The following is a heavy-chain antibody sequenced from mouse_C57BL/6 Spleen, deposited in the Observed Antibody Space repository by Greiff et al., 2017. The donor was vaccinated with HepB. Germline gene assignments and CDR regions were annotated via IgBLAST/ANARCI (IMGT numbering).Heavy chain of an antibody. Sequence: QVQLQQSGAELVKPGASVKVSCKASGYAFSSYWMNWVKQRPGTGLEWIGQIYPGDGDTNYNGKFKGKATLTADKSASTAYMQLSSLTSADAAVYICARDGSRVFDYWGKGTTLTVSS. CDR1: GYAFSSYW. D-gene: IGHD1-1*01. V-gene: IGHV1-80*01. CDR2: IYPGDGDT. CDR3: ARDGSRVFDY. J-gene: IGHJ2*01.